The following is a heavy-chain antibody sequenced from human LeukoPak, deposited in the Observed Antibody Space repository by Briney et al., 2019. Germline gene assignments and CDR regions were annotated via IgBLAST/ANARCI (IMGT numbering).Heavy chain of an antibody. Sequence: PGGSLRLSCAASGFTFDDYGMSWVRQAPGKGLEWVSGMYSGGRTDYADSVKGRFTISRDNSKNTLYLQMNSLRAEDTAVYYCAKTPAPVFGSKHYFDYWGQGTLVTVSS. V-gene: IGHV3-23*03. D-gene: IGHD3-3*01. CDR2: MYSGGRT. J-gene: IGHJ4*02. CDR1: GFTFDDYG. CDR3: AKTPAPVFGSKHYFDY.